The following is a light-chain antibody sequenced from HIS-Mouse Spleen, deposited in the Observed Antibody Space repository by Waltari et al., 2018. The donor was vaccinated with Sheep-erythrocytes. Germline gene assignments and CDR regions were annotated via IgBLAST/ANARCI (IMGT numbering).Light chain of an antibody. CDR1: QSIIRY. J-gene: IGKJ2*01. Sequence: DIQMTQSPSSLSASVGYRVTITCRASQSIIRYLNWYQQQPGKAPKLLIYAASSLQSGVPSRFSGSGSVTDFTLTINSLQPEDFATYYCQQSYSTPYTFGQGTKLEIK. CDR2: AAS. V-gene: IGKV1-39*01. CDR3: QQSYSTPYT.